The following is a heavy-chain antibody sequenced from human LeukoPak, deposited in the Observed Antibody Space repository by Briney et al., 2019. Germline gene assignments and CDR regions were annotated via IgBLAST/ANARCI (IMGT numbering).Heavy chain of an antibody. D-gene: IGHD3-22*01. J-gene: IGHJ3*02. Sequence: GGSLILSCAASGFTFSSYGMSWVRQAPGKGLEWVSAISGSGGSTYYADSVKGRFTISRDNSKNTLYLQMNSLRAEDTAVYYCAKDFRTMIVVVITFDAFDIWGQGTMVTVSS. CDR3: AKDFRTMIVVVITFDAFDI. CDR1: GFTFSSYG. V-gene: IGHV3-23*01. CDR2: ISGSGGST.